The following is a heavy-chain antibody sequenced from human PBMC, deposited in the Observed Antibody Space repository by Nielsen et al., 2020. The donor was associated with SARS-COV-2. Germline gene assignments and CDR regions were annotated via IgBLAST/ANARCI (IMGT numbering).Heavy chain of an antibody. J-gene: IGHJ6*02. D-gene: IGHD6-6*01. Sequence: WIRQPPGKALEWLALIYWSDDKRYSPSLKSRLTITKDSSKNQVVLTMTNMDPVDTATYYCARSSIARHYYYYCGMDVWGQGTTVTVSS. CDR2: IYWSDDK. V-gene: IGHV2-5*01. CDR3: ARSSIARHYYYYCGMDV.